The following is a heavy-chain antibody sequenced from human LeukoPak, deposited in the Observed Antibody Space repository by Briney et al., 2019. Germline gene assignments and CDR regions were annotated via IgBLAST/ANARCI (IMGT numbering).Heavy chain of an antibody. Sequence: PGGSLRLSCAASGFTFRSYWMSWVRQAPGKGLEWVANIKQDGSEKYYVDSVKGRFTISRDNAKNSLYLQMNSLRAEDTAVYYCARGNYYDSSGYNYWGQGTLVTVSS. V-gene: IGHV3-7*01. D-gene: IGHD3-22*01. CDR1: GFTFRSYW. CDR2: IKQDGSEK. J-gene: IGHJ4*02. CDR3: ARGNYYDSSGYNY.